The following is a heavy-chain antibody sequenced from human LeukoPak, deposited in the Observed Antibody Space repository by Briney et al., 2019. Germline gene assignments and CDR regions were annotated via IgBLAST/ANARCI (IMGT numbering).Heavy chain of an antibody. CDR2: IYYSGST. V-gene: IGHV4-39*01. Sequence: SQTLSLTCTVSGGSISSGTYYWGWIRQPPGKGLEWIGNIYYSGSTYYNPSLKSRVTISVDTSKNQFSLKLSSVTAADTAVYYCARRPTGSIAVAGNYFDYWGQGTLVTVSS. J-gene: IGHJ4*02. D-gene: IGHD6-19*01. CDR3: ARRPTGSIAVAGNYFDY. CDR1: GGSISSGTYY.